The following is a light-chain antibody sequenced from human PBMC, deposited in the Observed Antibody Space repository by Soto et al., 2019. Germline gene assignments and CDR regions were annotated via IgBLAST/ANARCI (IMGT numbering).Light chain of an antibody. CDR1: QSVSSSY. V-gene: IGKV3-20*01. CDR2: GAS. J-gene: IGKJ4*01. Sequence: EIVLTQSPGTLSLSPGERATLSCRASQSVSSSYLAWYQQKPGQAPRLLIYGASSRATGIPDRFSGSGSGTYFTLTINRLEHEDFAVYYCEQYDKSITFGGGTKVEIK. CDR3: EQYDKSIT.